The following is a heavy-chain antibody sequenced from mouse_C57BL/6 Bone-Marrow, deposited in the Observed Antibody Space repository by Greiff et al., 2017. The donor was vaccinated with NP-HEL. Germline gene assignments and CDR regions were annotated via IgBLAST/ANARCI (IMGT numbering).Heavy chain of an antibody. CDR3: ARGLLLRAFDY. CDR1: GYSFTGYY. CDR2: INPSTGGT. J-gene: IGHJ2*01. D-gene: IGHD1-1*01. V-gene: IGHV1-42*01. Sequence: VQLQQSGPELVKPGASVKISCKASGYSFTGYYMNWVKQSPEKSLEWIGEINPSTGGTTYNQKFKAKATLTVDKSSSTAYMQLKSLTSEDSAVYYCARGLLLRAFDYWGQGTTLTVSS.